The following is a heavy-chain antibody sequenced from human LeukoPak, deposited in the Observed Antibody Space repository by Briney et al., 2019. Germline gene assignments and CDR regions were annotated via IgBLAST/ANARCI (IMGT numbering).Heavy chain of an antibody. Sequence: SETLSLTCTVSGYSISSGYYWGWIRQPPGKGLEWIGGIYHSGSTYYNPSLKSRVTISVDTSKNQFSLKLSSVTAADTAVYYCARDLRVVVTAIFDFWGQGTLVTVSS. V-gene: IGHV4-38-2*02. CDR2: IYHSGST. D-gene: IGHD2-21*02. J-gene: IGHJ4*02. CDR3: ARDLRVVVTAIFDF. CDR1: GYSISSGYY.